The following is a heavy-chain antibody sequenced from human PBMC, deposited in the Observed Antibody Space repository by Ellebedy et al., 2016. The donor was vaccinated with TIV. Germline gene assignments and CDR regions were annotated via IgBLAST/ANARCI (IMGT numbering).Heavy chain of an antibody. V-gene: IGHV3-9*01. CDR3: ARDLSALGLFDP. J-gene: IGHJ5*02. CDR1: GFTFEDFA. CDR2: INWSGATF. Sequence: SLKISCVVSGFTFEDFAFHWVRQAPGKGLEWVSGINWSGATFGHADSVKGRFTISRDNAKNSLYLQMNSLRAEDTAVYYCARDLSALGLFDPWGQGTLVTVSS.